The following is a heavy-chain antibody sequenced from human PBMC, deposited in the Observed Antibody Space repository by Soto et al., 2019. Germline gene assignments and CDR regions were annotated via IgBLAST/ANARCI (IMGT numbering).Heavy chain of an antibody. CDR3: AKDQMGRGWRTLEY. V-gene: IGHV3-30*18. J-gene: IGHJ4*02. CDR2: ITYDGSST. Sequence: QVQMVESGGGVVQPGTSLRLSCVVTGLTFSGYGMHWVRQAPGKGLEWVADITYDGSSTYYADAVKGRFTVSRDNSKNILYLQMTSLRGDDTAMYYCAKDQMGRGWRTLEYWGQGTLVIVSS. CDR1: GLTFSGYG. D-gene: IGHD3-10*01.